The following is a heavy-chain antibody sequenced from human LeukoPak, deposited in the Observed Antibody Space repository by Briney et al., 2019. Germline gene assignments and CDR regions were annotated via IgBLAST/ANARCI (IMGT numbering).Heavy chain of an antibody. CDR2: IYYSGST. Sequence: PSETLSLTCAVSGGSISSGGYSWSWIRQPPGKGLEWIGYIYYSGSTYYNPSLKSRVTISVDTSKNQFSLKLSSVTAADTAVYYCASVHAGYYLDYWGQGTLVTVSS. V-gene: IGHV4-30-4*07. CDR3: ASVHAGYYLDY. J-gene: IGHJ4*02. D-gene: IGHD3-22*01. CDR1: GGSISSGGYS.